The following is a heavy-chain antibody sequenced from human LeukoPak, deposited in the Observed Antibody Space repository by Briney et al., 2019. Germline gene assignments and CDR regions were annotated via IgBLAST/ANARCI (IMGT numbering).Heavy chain of an antibody. D-gene: IGHD3-10*01. Sequence: SETLSLTCAVYGGSFSGYYWSWIRQPPGKGLEWIGAINHSGSTNYNPSLKSRVTISVDTSKNQFSLKLSSVTAADTAVYYCAGVAPPHYYGSGAADYWGQGTLVTVSS. J-gene: IGHJ4*02. CDR3: AGVAPPHYYGSGAADY. CDR2: INHSGST. V-gene: IGHV4-34*01. CDR1: GGSFSGYY.